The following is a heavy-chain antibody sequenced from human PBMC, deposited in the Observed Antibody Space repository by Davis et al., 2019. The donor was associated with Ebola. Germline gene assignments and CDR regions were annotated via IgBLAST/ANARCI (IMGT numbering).Heavy chain of an antibody. CDR3: ARERRPGAWDY. D-gene: IGHD7-27*01. V-gene: IGHV3-30-3*01. CDR2: ISYDGSNK. Sequence: GESLKISCAASGFTFSSYAMHWVRQAPGKGLEWVAVISYDGSNKYYADSVKGRFTISRDNSKNTLYLQMNSLRAEDTAVYYCARERRPGAWDYWGQGTLVTVSS. J-gene: IGHJ4*02. CDR1: GFTFSSYA.